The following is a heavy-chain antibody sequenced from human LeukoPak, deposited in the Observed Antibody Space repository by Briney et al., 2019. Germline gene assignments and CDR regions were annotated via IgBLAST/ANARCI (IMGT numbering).Heavy chain of an antibody. D-gene: IGHD6-13*01. Sequence: GESLKVSCKGSGYSFTSYWIGWVRQMPGKGLEWMGIIYPGDSDTRYSPSFQGQVTISADKSISTAYPQWSSLKASDTAMYYCAGSLSSSWEYFDYWGQGTLVTVSS. V-gene: IGHV5-51*01. CDR2: IYPGDSDT. J-gene: IGHJ4*02. CDR3: AGSLSSSWEYFDY. CDR1: GYSFTSYW.